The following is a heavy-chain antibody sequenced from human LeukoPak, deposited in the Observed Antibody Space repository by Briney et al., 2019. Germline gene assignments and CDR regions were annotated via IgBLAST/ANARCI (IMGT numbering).Heavy chain of an antibody. Sequence: PGGSLRLSCAASGFTFSSYSMNWVRQAPGKGLEWVSSTSSSSSYIYYADSVKGRFTISRDNAKNSLYLQMNSLRAEDTAVYYCARGVSSTRLWFGELFARYYYYMDVWGKGTTVTISS. CDR3: ARGVSSTRLWFGELFARYYYYMDV. D-gene: IGHD3-10*01. J-gene: IGHJ6*03. CDR2: TSSSSSYI. CDR1: GFTFSSYS. V-gene: IGHV3-21*01.